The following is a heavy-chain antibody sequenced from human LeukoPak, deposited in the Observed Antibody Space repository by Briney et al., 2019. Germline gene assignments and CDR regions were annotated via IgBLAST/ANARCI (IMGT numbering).Heavy chain of an antibody. CDR3: ARGGYCSGGNCYGYFDY. D-gene: IGHD2-15*01. CDR1: GFTVSNNY. CDR2: IYSGGTT. Sequence: QPGGSRRLSCAASGFTVSNNYMSWVRQAPGKGLEWVSVIYSGGTTYYADSVKGRFTISRDNSKNTLYLLMNSLRAEDTAVYYCARGGYCSGGNCYGYFDYWGQGTLVTVSS. J-gene: IGHJ4*02. V-gene: IGHV3-66*01.